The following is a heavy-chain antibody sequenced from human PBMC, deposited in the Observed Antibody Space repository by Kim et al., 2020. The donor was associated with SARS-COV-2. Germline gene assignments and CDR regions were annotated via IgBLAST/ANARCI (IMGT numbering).Heavy chain of an antibody. V-gene: IGHV4-31*03. Sequence: SETLSLTCTVSGGSITVGGYYWSWIRQYPGKGLEWIASIYYSGSTYYNPSLKSRLYISVDAYKYQFSLKMASVTAADTAVYYCARESYNYHPYGRDVWGQGTTVTVSS. J-gene: IGHJ6*02. D-gene: IGHD3-10*01. CDR3: ARESYNYHPYGRDV. CDR2: IYYSGST. CDR1: GGSITVGGYY.